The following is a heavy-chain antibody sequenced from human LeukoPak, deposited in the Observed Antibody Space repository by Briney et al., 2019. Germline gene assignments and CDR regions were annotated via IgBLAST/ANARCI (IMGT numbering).Heavy chain of an antibody. CDR3: ARDSSGFDY. Sequence: KPSETLSLTCAVYGGSFSGYYWSWIRQPPGKGLEWIGEINHSGSTNYNPSRKSRVTISVDTSKNQFSLKLSSVTAADTAVYYCARDSSGFDYWGQGTLVTVSS. D-gene: IGHD3-22*01. V-gene: IGHV4-34*01. J-gene: IGHJ4*02. CDR2: INHSGST. CDR1: GGSFSGYY.